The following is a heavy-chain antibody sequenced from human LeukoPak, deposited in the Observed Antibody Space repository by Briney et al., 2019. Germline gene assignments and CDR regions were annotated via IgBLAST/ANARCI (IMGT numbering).Heavy chain of an antibody. Sequence: SETLSLTCTVSGGSISSYYWSWIRQPPGKGLEWIGYIYYSGSTNYNPSLKSRVTISVDTSKNQFPLKLSSVTAADTAVYYCARDTSAGAFDYWGQGTLVTVSS. J-gene: IGHJ4*02. CDR1: GGSISSYY. V-gene: IGHV4-59*01. D-gene: IGHD6-25*01. CDR3: ARDTSAGAFDY. CDR2: IYYSGST.